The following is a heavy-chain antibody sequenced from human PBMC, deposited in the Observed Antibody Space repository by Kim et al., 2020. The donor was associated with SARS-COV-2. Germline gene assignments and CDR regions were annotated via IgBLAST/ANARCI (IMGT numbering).Heavy chain of an antibody. Sequence: NPSLESRVPISVDTSKHQFSRKLSCVTAADTAVYYCARTKMYGDYLDYWGQGTLVTVSS. J-gene: IGHJ4*02. V-gene: IGHV4-34*01. D-gene: IGHD4-17*01. CDR3: ARTKMYGDYLDY.